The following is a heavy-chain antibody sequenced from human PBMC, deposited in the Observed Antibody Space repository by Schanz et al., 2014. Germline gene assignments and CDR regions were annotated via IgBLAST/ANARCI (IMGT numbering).Heavy chain of an antibody. Sequence: QVQLQQWGAGLLKPSETLSLTCDVYGGSFSGYFWSWIRQPPGKGLEWIGEINHSGNNYYNPSLKSRVTITVDASKNQCSLKLTSVPAADTAVYYCATNMVQGTISDAFDIWGQGTMVTVSS. D-gene: IGHD3-10*01. CDR2: INHSGNN. J-gene: IGHJ3*02. CDR1: GGSFSGYF. V-gene: IGHV4-34*02. CDR3: ATNMVQGTISDAFDI.